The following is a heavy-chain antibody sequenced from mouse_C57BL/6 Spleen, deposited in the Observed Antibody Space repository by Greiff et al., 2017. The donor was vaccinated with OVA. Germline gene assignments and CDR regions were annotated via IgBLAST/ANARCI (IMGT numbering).Heavy chain of an antibody. J-gene: IGHJ2*01. CDR1: GYTFTSYW. Sequence: QVQLQQPGAELVMPGASVKLSCKASGYTFTSYWMHWVKQRPGQGLEWIGEIDPSDSYTNYNQKFKGKSTLTVDKSSSTAYMQLSSLTSEDSAVYYCARGGGLGYYFDYWGQGTTLTVSS. CDR2: IDPSDSYT. D-gene: IGHD4-1*01. CDR3: ARGGGLGYYFDY. V-gene: IGHV1-69*01.